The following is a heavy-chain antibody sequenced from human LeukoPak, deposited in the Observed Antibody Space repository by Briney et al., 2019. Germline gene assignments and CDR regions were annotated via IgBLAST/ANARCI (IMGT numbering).Heavy chain of an antibody. Sequence: SETLSLTCTVSGGSISSGGYYWSWIRQHPGKGLEWIGYIYYSGSTYYSPSLKSRLTISVDTSKNHFSLKLTSVTAADTATYYCARETSLAGFASGLGFNYWGQGILVTVSS. CDR2: IYYSGST. CDR3: ARETSLAGFASGLGFNY. D-gene: IGHD6-19*01. CDR1: GGSISSGGYY. V-gene: IGHV4-31*03. J-gene: IGHJ4*02.